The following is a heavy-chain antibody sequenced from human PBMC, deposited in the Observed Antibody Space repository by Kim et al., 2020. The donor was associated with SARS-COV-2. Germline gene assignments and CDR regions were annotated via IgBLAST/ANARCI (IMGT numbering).Heavy chain of an antibody. CDR2: T. CDR3: ARADYVASLDY. D-gene: IGHD3-16*01. V-gene: IGHV4-59*01. J-gene: IGHJ4*02. Sequence: TNYNPSLKSRVTISVDTSKNQFSLKLSSVTAADTAVYDCARADYVASLDYWGQGTLVTVSS.